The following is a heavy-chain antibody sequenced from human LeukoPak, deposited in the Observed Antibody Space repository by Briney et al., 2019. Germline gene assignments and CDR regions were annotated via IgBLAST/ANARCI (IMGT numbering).Heavy chain of an antibody. V-gene: IGHV4-30-2*01. CDR2: IYDRGPA. J-gene: IGHJ5*02. D-gene: IGHD3-10*01. CDR1: GYAIFSGGFS. Sequence: SQTLSLTCTVSGYAIFSGGFSWNWIRQPPGKGLEWIGCIYDRGPAHYNPSLKSRFTISVDRPKNQFFLNVTSLTAADTAVYYCARSRQASGLFSSWGQGTLVVVSS. CDR3: ARSRQASGLFSS.